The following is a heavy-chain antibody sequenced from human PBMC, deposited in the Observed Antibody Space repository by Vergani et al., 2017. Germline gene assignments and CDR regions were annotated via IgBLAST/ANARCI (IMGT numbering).Heavy chain of an antibody. J-gene: IGHJ2*01. V-gene: IGHV4-39*01. CDR2: IYYSGST. CDR1: GGSISSSSYY. CDR3: ARAVAGRLPCYFGL. D-gene: IGHD6-19*01. Sequence: QLQLQESGPGLVKPSETLSLTCTVSGGSISSSSYYWGWIGQPPGKGLEWIGSIYYSGSTYYNLSLKRRVSIYVDTSKNQFSLKLSSVTAADTAVYYCARAVAGRLPCYFGLWGRGTLVTVSS.